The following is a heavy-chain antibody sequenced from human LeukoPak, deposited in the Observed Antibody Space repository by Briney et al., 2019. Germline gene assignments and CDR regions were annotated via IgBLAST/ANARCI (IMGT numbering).Heavy chain of an antibody. J-gene: IGHJ4*02. CDR1: GGSISSGDYY. CDR2: IYYSGST. CDR3: ARTLTFGGSANYFDY. V-gene: IGHV4-30-4*01. Sequence: PSETLSLTCTVSGGSISSGDYYWSWLRQPPGKGLEWIGYIYYSGSTYYNPSLKSRVTISVDTSKNQFSLKLSSVTAADTAVYYCARTLTFGGSANYFDYWGQGTLVTVSS. D-gene: IGHD3-16*01.